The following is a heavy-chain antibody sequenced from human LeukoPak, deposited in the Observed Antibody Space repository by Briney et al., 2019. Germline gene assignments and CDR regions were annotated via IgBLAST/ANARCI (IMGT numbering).Heavy chain of an antibody. V-gene: IGHV4-59*08. CDR3: ARLRGFNYGMDV. J-gene: IGHJ6*02. CDR2: IYYSGST. Sequence: SETLSLTCTVSGGSISSYYWNWIRQPPGKGLEWIGYIYYSGSTNYNPSLKSRVTISVDTSKNQFSLKLSSVTAADTAVCYCARLRGFNYGMDVWGQGTTVTVSS. D-gene: IGHD3-10*01. CDR1: GGSISSYY.